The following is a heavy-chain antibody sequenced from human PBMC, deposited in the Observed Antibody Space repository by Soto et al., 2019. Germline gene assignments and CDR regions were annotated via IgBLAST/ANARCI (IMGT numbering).Heavy chain of an antibody. CDR1: GGTFSSYT. Sequence: QVQLVQSGAEVKKPGSSVKVSCKASGGTFSSYTISWVRQAPGQGLEWMGRIIPILGIANYAQKFQGRVTITADKPPSTAYMELSSLRSEETAVYYCASLMSSGYYYGMDVWGQGTTVTVSS. V-gene: IGHV1-69*02. CDR2: IIPILGIA. D-gene: IGHD3-10*01. CDR3: ASLMSSGYYYGMDV. J-gene: IGHJ6*02.